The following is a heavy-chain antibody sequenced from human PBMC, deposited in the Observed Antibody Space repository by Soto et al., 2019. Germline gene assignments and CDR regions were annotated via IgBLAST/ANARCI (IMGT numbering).Heavy chain of an antibody. CDR3: ARESEDLTSNFDY. V-gene: IGHV3-21*06. CDR1: GFTFTRYS. J-gene: IGHJ4*01. CDR2: ISSTTNYI. Sequence: WGSLRLCCSASGFTFTRYSMNWVRQAPGKGLEWVSSISSTTNYIYYGDSMKGRFTISRDNAKNSLYLEMNSLRAEDTAVYYCARESEDLTSNFDYWGQEPWSPSPQ.